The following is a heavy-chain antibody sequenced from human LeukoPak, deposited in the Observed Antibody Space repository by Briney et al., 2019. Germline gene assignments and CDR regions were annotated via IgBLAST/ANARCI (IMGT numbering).Heavy chain of an antibody. V-gene: IGHV1-2*02. J-gene: IGHJ5*02. CDR3: AMLRGYCSGGSCYSSRYNWFDP. Sequence: ASVKVSCKASGYTFTDYYMHWVRQAPGQGRDWVGWINPNSGGTNYAQKVQGRVTMTRDTSISTAYMEPSRLRSDDTSVYYCAMLRGYCSGGSCYSSRYNWFDPWGRGTLVTVSS. D-gene: IGHD2-15*01. CDR2: INPNSGGT. CDR1: GYTFTDYY.